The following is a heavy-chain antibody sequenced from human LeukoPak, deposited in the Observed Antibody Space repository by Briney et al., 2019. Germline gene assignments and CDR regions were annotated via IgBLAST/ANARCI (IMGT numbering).Heavy chain of an antibody. V-gene: IGHV1-8*01. D-gene: IGHD3-3*01. J-gene: IGHJ5*02. CDR2: MNPNSGNT. CDR3: ARDRSGDYDFWSGYYEEYWFDP. CDR1: GYTFTSYD. Sequence: ALVKVSCKASGYTFTSYDINWVRQATGQGLEWMGWMNPNSGNTGYAQKFQGRVTMTRNTSISTAYMELSSLRSEDTAVYYCARDRSGDYDFWSGYYEEYWFDPWGQGTLVTVSS.